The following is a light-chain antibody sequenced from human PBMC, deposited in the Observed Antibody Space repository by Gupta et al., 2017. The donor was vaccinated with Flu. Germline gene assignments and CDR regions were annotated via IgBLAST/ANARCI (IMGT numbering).Light chain of an antibody. J-gene: IGKJ2*01. CDR3: QQYGTSVHT. Sequence: EIVFTQSPGTLSLSPGERATLSCRASQSVNNNLLTWYQQKPGQAPRLLIYGASSRAPGIPDRFSGSESGTDFTLTIRRLEPEDFALYYCQQYGTSVHTFGPGTRLEIK. CDR1: QSVNNNL. V-gene: IGKV3-20*01. CDR2: GAS.